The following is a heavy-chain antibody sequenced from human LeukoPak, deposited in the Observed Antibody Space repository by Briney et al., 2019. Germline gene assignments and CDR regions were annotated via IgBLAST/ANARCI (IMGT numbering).Heavy chain of an antibody. CDR3: AGISLAPSDNFDS. V-gene: IGHV3-23*01. J-gene: IGHJ4*02. D-gene: IGHD6-19*01. Sequence: GGSLRLSCAASAFTFSSHPMGWVRRAPGKGLEWVSSICSSIGCTYYADSVRGRFAISRDDSKNTLYLQMNSLRAEDTAVYYCAGISLAPSDNFDSWGQGTLVTVSS. CDR2: ICSSIGCT. CDR1: AFTFSSHP.